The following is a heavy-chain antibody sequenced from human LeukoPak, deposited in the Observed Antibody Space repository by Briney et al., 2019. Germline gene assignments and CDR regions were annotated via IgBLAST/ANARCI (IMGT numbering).Heavy chain of an antibody. D-gene: IGHD6-13*01. J-gene: IGHJ4*02. CDR1: GFTFSSYA. Sequence: GGSLRLSCVASGFTFSSYAMSWVRQAPGKGLEWVSAISGSGGSTHYADSVKGRFTISRDNSKNTLYLQMNSLRAEDTAVYYCAKEGSSWYYFDYWGQGTLVTVSS. CDR2: ISGSGGST. CDR3: AKEGSSWYYFDY. V-gene: IGHV3-23*01.